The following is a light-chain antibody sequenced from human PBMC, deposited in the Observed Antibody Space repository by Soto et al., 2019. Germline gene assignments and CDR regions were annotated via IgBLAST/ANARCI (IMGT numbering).Light chain of an antibody. CDR1: QSVSSTY. V-gene: IGKV3-20*01. CDR3: QHYGSSLFT. J-gene: IGKJ3*01. CDR2: GAS. Sequence: EIVLTQSPGTLSLSPGERATLSCRASQSVSSTYLAWYQQKPGQTPRLLIYGASSRATGIPDRFSGSGSGTDLTLTISRLEPEDFAVYYCQHYGSSLFTFGPGTTVDIK.